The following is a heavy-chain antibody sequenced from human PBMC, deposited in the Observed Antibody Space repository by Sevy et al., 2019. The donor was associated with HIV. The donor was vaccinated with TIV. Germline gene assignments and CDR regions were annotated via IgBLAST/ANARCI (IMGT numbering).Heavy chain of an antibody. CDR2: IKQDGSEN. CDR1: GFTFSNFW. CDR3: ARDHPSTAPFDY. D-gene: IGHD2-21*02. J-gene: IGHJ4*02. V-gene: IGHV3-7*03. Sequence: GGSLRLSCAASGFTFSNFWMSWVRQAPGKGLEFVANIKQDGSENFYADSVKGQFTISRDNAKNSLFLQMNNLRVEETAVYYCARDHPSTAPFDYWGQGTLDTVSS.